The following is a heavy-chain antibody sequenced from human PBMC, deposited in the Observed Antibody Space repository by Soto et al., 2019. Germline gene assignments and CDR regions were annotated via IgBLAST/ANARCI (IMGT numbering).Heavy chain of an antibody. CDR3: ARDAIVVVPAAMSYYYYMDV. CDR2: IYYSGST. D-gene: IGHD2-2*01. V-gene: IGHV4-31*03. CDR1: GGSISSGGYY. Sequence: SETLSLTCTVSGGSISSGGYYWSWIRQHPGKGLEWIGYIYYSGSTYYNPSLKSRVTISVDTSKNQFSLKLSSVTAADTAVYYCARDAIVVVPAAMSYYYYMDVWGKGTTVTVSS. J-gene: IGHJ6*03.